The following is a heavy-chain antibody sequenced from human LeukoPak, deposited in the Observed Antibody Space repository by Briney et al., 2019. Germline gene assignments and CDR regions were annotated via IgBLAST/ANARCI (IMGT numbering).Heavy chain of an antibody. CDR2: IIPIFGTA. Sequence: GASVKVSCKASGGTFSNYAISWVRQAPGQGLEWMGGIIPIFGTANYAQKFQGRVAITADESTSTAYMELSSLRSEDTAVYYCARDPGAAAGRGTGFDYWGQGTLVTVSS. CDR1: GGTFSNYA. J-gene: IGHJ4*02. D-gene: IGHD6-13*01. CDR3: ARDPGAAAGRGTGFDY. V-gene: IGHV1-69*01.